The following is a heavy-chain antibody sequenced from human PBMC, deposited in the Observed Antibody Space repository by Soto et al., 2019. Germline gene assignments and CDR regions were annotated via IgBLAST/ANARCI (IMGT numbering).Heavy chain of an antibody. Sequence: QPGGSLRLSCAASGFTFSSYGMHWVRQAPGKGLEWVAVISYDGSNKYYAESVKGRFTISRDNSKNTLYLQMNSLRSEDTAVYYCARDSRSGYDWSYAFDIWGQGTMVTVSS. D-gene: IGHD5-12*01. CDR1: GFTFSSYG. J-gene: IGHJ3*02. CDR2: ISYDGSNK. V-gene: IGHV3-30*03. CDR3: ARDSRSGYDWSYAFDI.